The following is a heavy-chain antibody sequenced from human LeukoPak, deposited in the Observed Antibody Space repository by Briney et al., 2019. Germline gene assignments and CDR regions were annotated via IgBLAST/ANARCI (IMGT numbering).Heavy chain of an antibody. CDR1: GGSISSYY. CDR3: ARVIYDYAREAYYYYYMDV. D-gene: IGHD3-16*01. CDR2: IYYSGST. J-gene: IGHJ6*03. Sequence: SETLSLTCTVSGGSISSYYWSWVRQPPGKGLEWIGYIYYSGSTNYNPSLKSRVTISVDTSKNQFSLKLSSVTAADTAVYYCARVIYDYAREAYYYYYMDVWGKGTTVTVSS. V-gene: IGHV4-59*01.